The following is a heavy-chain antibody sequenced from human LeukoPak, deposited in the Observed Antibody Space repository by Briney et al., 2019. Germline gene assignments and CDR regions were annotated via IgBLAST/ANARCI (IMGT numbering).Heavy chain of an antibody. CDR1: GYSISSGYY. J-gene: IGHJ4*02. CDR3: ARPQQSGLLPYYFEY. V-gene: IGHV4-38-2*01. Sequence: SETLSLTCAVSGYSISSGYYWGWIRQPPGKGLEWIGSIYHSGSTYYNPSLKSRLTISVDTSKNQFSLKLSSVTAADTAVYYCARPQQSGLLPYYFEYWGQGTLVTVSS. D-gene: IGHD3-10*01. CDR2: IYHSGST.